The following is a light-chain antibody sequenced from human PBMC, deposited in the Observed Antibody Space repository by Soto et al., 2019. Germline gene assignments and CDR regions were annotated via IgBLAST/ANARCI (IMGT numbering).Light chain of an antibody. V-gene: IGKV1D-13*01. CDR1: QSISSY. CDR3: QQYNNWPRT. Sequence: IQMTQSPSSLSASVGDRVTITFRASQSISSYLNWYQQKPGKAPKFLIYDASTLESGVPSRFRGSGYGTDFTLTIGSLQSDDFAVYYCQQYNNWPRTFGQGTKVDIK. CDR2: DAS. J-gene: IGKJ2*01.